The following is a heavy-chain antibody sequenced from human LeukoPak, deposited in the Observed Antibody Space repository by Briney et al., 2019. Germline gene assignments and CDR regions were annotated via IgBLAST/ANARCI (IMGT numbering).Heavy chain of an antibody. J-gene: IGHJ4*02. CDR2: ISGSGDTT. D-gene: IGHD2-2*01. CDR1: GFNFSSYA. CDR3: AKDRSLVPAALNY. Sequence: GGSLRLSCAASGFNFSSYAMTWVRQPPGKGLECVSGISGSGDTTYYADSVKGRFTISRDNSKNTLYLQMNSLRAEDTALYYCAKDRSLVPAALNYWGQGTLVTVSS. V-gene: IGHV3-23*01.